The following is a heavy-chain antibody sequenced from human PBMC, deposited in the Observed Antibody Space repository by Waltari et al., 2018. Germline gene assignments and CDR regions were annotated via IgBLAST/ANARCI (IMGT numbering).Heavy chain of an antibody. J-gene: IGHJ6*03. CDR2: INPNSGGK. D-gene: IGHD3-9*01. CDR1: GYTFTGYY. Sequence: QVQLVQSGAEVKKPGASVKVSCKASGYTFTGYYMHWVRQAPGQGLEWMGWINPNSGGKNYAQKFQGRVTMTRDTAISTAYMELSRLRSDDTAVYYCARGPLRYFDWLLSPYMDVWGKGTTVTVSS. V-gene: IGHV1-2*02. CDR3: ARGPLRYFDWLLSPYMDV.